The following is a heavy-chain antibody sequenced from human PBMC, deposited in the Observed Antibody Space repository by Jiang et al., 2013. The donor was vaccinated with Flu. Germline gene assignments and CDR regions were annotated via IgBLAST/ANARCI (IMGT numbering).Heavy chain of an antibody. Sequence: SLKISCKGSGYTFSNFWIGWVRQMPGKGLEWMGIIYPGDSDTRYSPSFQGQVTISADKSISTAYLQWSSLKASDTAMYYCARRAARAGLYYFDYWGQGTLVTVSS. CDR2: IYPGDSDT. CDR3: ARRAARAGLYYFDY. D-gene: IGHD6-19*01. V-gene: IGHV5-51*01. CDR1: GYTFSNFW. J-gene: IGHJ4*02.